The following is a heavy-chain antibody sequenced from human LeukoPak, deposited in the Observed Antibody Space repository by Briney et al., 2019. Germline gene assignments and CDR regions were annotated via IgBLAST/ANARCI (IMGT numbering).Heavy chain of an antibody. CDR1: GFPFSTYW. V-gene: IGHV3-7*01. J-gene: IGHJ4*02. CDR3: ASSHDSSGND. Sequence: GGSLRLSCAASGFPFSTYWMAWVRQAPGKGLDWVANIRKDGGAKFYAASVKGRFIISRDNAKNSLYLQMNNLRDEDTAVYYCASSHDSSGNDWDQGTLVTV. D-gene: IGHD3-22*01. CDR2: IRKDGGAK.